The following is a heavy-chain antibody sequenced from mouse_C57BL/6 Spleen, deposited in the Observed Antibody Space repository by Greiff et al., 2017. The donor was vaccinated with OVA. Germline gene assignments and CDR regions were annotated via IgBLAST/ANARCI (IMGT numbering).Heavy chain of an antibody. CDR2: IDPSDSYT. V-gene: IGHV1-50*01. Sequence: QVQLKQPGAELVKPGASVKLSCKASGYTFTSYWMQWVKQRPGQGLEWIGEIDPSDSYTNYNQKFKGKATLTVDTSSSTAYMQLSSLTSEDSAVYYCARQLRSSYWYFDVWGTGTTVTVSS. CDR1: GYTFTSYW. J-gene: IGHJ1*03. D-gene: IGHD3-2*02. CDR3: ARQLRSSYWYFDV.